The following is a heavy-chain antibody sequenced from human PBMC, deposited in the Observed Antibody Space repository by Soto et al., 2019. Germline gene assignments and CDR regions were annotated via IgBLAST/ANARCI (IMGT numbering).Heavy chain of an antibody. CDR3: EKAYCSGGSCYAGTWFDY. CDR1: GFTFSSYA. V-gene: IGHV3-23*01. Sequence: GGSLRLSCAASGFTFSSYAMSWVRQAPGKGLEWVSAISGSGGSTYYADSVKGRFTISRDNSKNTLYLQMNSLRAEDTAVYYCEKAYCSGGSCYAGTWFDYWGQGTLVTVSS. CDR2: ISGSGGST. J-gene: IGHJ4*02. D-gene: IGHD2-15*01.